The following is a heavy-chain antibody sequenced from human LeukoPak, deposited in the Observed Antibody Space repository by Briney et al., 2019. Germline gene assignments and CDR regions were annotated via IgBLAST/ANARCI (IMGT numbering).Heavy chain of an antibody. CDR3: ARDGADYDAFDI. D-gene: IGHD3-16*01. CDR1: GGSISSGDYY. V-gene: IGHV4-30-4*08. Sequence: SETLSLTCTVSGGSISSGDYYWSWIRQPPGEGLEWIGYIYYSGSTYYNPSLKSRVTIPVDTSKNQFSLKLSSVTAADTAVYYCARDGADYDAFDIWGQGTMVTVSS. CDR2: IYYSGST. J-gene: IGHJ3*02.